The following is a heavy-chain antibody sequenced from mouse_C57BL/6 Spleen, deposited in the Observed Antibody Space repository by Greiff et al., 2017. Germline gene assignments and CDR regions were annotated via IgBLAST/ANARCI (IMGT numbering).Heavy chain of an antibody. D-gene: IGHD2-4*01. J-gene: IGHJ3*01. V-gene: IGHV2-6*03. CDR2: IWSDGST. CDR1: GFSLTSYG. CDR3: ARPYDYDGAWFAY. Sequence: VQLKESGPGLVAPSQSLSITCTVSGFSLTSYGVHWVRQPPGKGLEWLVVIWSDGSTTYNSALKSRLSISKDNSKSQVFLKMNSLQTDDTAMYYCARPYDYDGAWFAYWGQGTLVTVSA.